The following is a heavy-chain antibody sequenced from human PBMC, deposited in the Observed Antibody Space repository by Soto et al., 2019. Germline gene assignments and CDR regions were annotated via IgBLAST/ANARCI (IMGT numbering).Heavy chain of an antibody. CDR1: GGSISSYY. CDR2: IYYSGST. J-gene: IGHJ6*02. Sequence: QVQLQESGPGLVKPSETLSLTCTVSGGSISSYYWSWIRQPPGKGLEWIGYIYYSGSTNYNPSLKSRVTISVDTSKNQFSLKLSSVTAADTAVYYCARDLLETGTTAGGMDVWGQGTTVTVSS. CDR3: ARDLLETGTTAGGMDV. V-gene: IGHV4-59*01. D-gene: IGHD1-7*01.